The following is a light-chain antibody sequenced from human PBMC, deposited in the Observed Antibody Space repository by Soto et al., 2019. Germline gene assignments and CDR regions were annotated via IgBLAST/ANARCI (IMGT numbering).Light chain of an antibody. V-gene: IGKV1-39*01. CDR1: PSISND. J-gene: IGKJ1*01. CDR2: APS. CDR3: QESLTTPGT. Sequence: DIQMTQYESSLSASVGERCTITCRAIPSISNDLHWYQQKPGKAPKHLISAPSCLHSGVPSRFSGNGSGTDFSLTISSLQPDDFATYYCQESLTTPGTFGQGTQVEIK.